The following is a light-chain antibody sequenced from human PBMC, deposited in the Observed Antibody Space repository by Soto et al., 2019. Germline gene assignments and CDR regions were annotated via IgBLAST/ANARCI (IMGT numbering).Light chain of an antibody. CDR3: LTFNGPPLS. CDR1: QGLGNY. CDR2: SAS. V-gene: IGKV1-27*01. J-gene: IGKJ4*01. Sequence: DMQMTQSPSYLSASVGDRVTITCRASQGLGNYLAWYQQKPGKAPKLLIYSASSLQSGVPSRFSGSGSGTDFTLNISVLQPEDVASDYCLTFNGPPLSLGGGTKVEI.